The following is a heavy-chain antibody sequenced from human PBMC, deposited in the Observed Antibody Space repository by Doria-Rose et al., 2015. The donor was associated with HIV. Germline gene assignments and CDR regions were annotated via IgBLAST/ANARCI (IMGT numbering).Heavy chain of an antibody. D-gene: IGHD6-13*01. V-gene: IGHV2-26*01. CDR3: ARIKSSRWYHKYYFDF. J-gene: IGHJ4*02. Sequence: ESGPALVKPTETLTLTCTVSGVSLSSPGMGVSWIRQPTGKALEWLANIFSDDEISYKTSLKSRLTISRVTSKSQVVLTMTDMDPVDTATYYCARIKSSRWYHKYYFDFWGQGTLVIVSA. CDR2: IFSDDEI. CDR1: GVSLSSPGMG.